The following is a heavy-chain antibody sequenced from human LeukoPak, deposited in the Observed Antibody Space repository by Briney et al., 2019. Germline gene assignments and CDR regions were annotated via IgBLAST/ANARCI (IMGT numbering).Heavy chain of an antibody. V-gene: IGHV4-39*01. Sequence: PSETLSLTCTVSGGSISSSSYYWGWIRQPPGKGLEWIGSIYYSGSTYYNPSLKSRVTISVDTSKNQFSLKLSSVTAADTAVYYCARHPTYVDYWGQGTLVTVSS. J-gene: IGHJ4*02. CDR1: GGSISSSSYY. CDR3: ARHPTYVDY. CDR2: IYYSGST.